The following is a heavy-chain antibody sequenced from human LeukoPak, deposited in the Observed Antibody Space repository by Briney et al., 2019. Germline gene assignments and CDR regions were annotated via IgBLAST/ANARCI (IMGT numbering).Heavy chain of an antibody. CDR3: ATRPDIAATGPGWFDP. D-gene: IGHD6-13*01. J-gene: IGHJ5*02. CDR1: GGSFSGYY. Sequence: SETLSLTCAVYGGSFSGYYWSWIRQPPGKGLEWIGEINHCGSTNYNSSLKSRVTISVDTSKNQFSLKLTSVTAADTAVYYCATRPDIAATGPGWFDPWGRGTLVTVSS. V-gene: IGHV4-34*01. CDR2: INHCGST.